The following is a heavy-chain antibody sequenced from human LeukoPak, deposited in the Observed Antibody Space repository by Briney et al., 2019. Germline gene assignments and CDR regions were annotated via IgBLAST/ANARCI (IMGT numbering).Heavy chain of an antibody. V-gene: IGHV4-34*01. CDR3: ASWVGVKEYNSFDP. D-gene: IGHD1-26*01. J-gene: IGHJ5*02. CDR2: INHSGST. CDR1: GGSFSGYY. Sequence: SETLSLTCAVYGGSFSGYYWSWIRQPPGKGLEWMGEINHSGSTNYNPSLKSRVTISVDTSKNQFSLKLSSVTAADTAVYYCASWVGVKEYNSFDPWGQGTLVTVSS.